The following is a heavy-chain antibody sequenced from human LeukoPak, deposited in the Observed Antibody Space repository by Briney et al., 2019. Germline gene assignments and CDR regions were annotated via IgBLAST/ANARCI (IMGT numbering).Heavy chain of an antibody. Sequence: PSQTLSLTCTVSGGSISSGSYYWSWIRQPAGKGLEWIGRIYTSGSTNYNPSLKSRVTISVDTPKNQFSLKLSSVTAADTAVYYCATGGYLTLFDYWGQGTLVTVSS. CDR2: IYTSGST. CDR3: ATGGYLTLFDY. J-gene: IGHJ4*02. CDR1: GGSISSGSYY. D-gene: IGHD3-16*01. V-gene: IGHV4-61*02.